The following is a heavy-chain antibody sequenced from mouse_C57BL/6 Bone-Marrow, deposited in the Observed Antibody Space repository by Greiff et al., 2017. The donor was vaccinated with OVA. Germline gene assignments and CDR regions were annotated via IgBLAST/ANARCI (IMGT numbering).Heavy chain of an antibody. Sequence: QVQLQQSGAELVRPGTSVKMSCKASGYTFTNYWIGWAKQRPGHGLEWIGDIYPGGGYTNYNEKFKGKATLTADKSSSTAYMQFSSLTSEDSAIYYCAMSYYGSSENAMDYWGQGTSVTVSS. D-gene: IGHD1-1*01. CDR3: AMSYYGSSENAMDY. CDR1: GYTFTNYW. CDR2: IYPGGGYT. V-gene: IGHV1-63*01. J-gene: IGHJ4*01.